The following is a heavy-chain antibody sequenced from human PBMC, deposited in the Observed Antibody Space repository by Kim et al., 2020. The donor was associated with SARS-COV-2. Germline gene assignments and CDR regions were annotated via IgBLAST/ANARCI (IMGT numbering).Heavy chain of an antibody. V-gene: IGHV3-48*02. CDR2: ISSSSSTI. Sequence: GGSLRLSCAASGFTFSSYSMNWVRQAPGKGLEWVSYISSSSSTIYYADSVKGRFTISRDNAKNSLYLQMNSLRDEDTAVYYCARDQNYYGGYGSGSVGALHIRGQGTIVTDPS. CDR3: ARDQNYYGGYGSGSVGALHI. J-gene: IGHJ3*02. CDR1: GFTFSSYS. D-gene: IGHD3-10*01.